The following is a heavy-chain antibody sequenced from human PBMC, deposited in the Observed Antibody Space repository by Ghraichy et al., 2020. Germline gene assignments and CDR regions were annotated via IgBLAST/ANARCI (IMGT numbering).Heavy chain of an antibody. CDR2: ISGNGGKT. D-gene: IGHD6-13*01. Sequence: GGSLRLSCTASGLSFSNDAMHWVRQAPGKGLEYVSTISGNGGKTYYANSVKGRFAISRDNSKNTLYLQMDSLRPEDTAVYYCAREQQQVDYLYHYIYCLDVWVQGTTVTVFS. CDR1: GLSFSNDA. CDR3: AREQQQVDYLYHYIYCLDV. V-gene: IGHV3-64*01. J-gene: IGHJ6*02.